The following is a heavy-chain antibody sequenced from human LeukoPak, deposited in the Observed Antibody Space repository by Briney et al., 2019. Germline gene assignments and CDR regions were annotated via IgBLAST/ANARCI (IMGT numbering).Heavy chain of an antibody. CDR2: IYYSGST. CDR1: GGSISSYY. Sequence: SETLSLTCTVSGGSISSYYWSWIRQPPGKGLEWIGYIYYSGSTTYNPSLKSRVTISVDTSKNQFSLKLSSVTAADTAVYYCARDTFGPWGQGTLVTVSS. CDR3: ARDTFGP. J-gene: IGHJ5*02. V-gene: IGHV4-59*01.